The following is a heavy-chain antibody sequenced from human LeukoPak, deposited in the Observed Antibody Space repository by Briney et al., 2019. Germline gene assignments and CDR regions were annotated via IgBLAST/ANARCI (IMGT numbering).Heavy chain of an antibody. V-gene: IGHV3-21*01. CDR3: ARDMHSGSYYFDY. J-gene: IGHJ4*02. D-gene: IGHD1-26*01. CDR1: GFTFSSYS. CDR2: ISSSSSYI. Sequence: GGSLRLSCAAFGFTFSSYSVNWVRQAPGKGLEWVSSISSSSSYIYYADSVKGRFTISRDNAKNSLYLQMNSLRAEDTAVYYCARDMHSGSYYFDYWGQGTLVTVSS.